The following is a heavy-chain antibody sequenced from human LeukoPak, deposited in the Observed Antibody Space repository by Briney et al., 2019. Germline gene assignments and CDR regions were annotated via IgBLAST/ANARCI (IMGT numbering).Heavy chain of an antibody. J-gene: IGHJ6*02. CDR3: AKDRGFSISSYFYYGMDV. D-gene: IGHD2-21*01. Sequence: GGSLRLSCAASEFTFRRNSIHWVRQAPGKGLEWVAIISFGGSNEYYADSVKGRFTISRDNSKNTMYLQMNSLRAEDTAIYYCAKDRGFSISSYFYYGMDVWGQGTTVTVAS. V-gene: IGHV3-30*18. CDR1: EFTFRRNS. CDR2: ISFGGSNE.